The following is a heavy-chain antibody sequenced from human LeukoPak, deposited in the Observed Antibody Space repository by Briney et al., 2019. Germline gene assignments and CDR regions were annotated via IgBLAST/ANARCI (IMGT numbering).Heavy chain of an antibody. CDR3: ARRYSGSYNAAFDI. CDR2: ISAYNGNT. CDR1: GYTFTSYG. V-gene: IGHV1-18*01. Sequence: GASVKVSCKASGYTFTSYGISWVRQAPGQGLEWMGWISAYNGNTNYAQKLQGRVTMTTDTSTSTAYMELSRLRSDDTAVYYCARRYSGSYNAAFDIWGQGTMVTVSS. D-gene: IGHD1-26*01. J-gene: IGHJ3*02.